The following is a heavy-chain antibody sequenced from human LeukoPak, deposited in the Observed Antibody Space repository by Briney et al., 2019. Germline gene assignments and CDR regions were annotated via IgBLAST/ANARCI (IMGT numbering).Heavy chain of an antibody. J-gene: IGHJ4*02. CDR2: IKSKTDGGTT. CDR3: AKDSAKKYDDY. V-gene: IGHV3-15*01. CDR1: GFTFSNAW. D-gene: IGHD2/OR15-2a*01. Sequence: GSLRLSCAASGFTFSNAWMSWVRQAPGKGLEWVGRIKSKTDGGTTDYAAPVKGRFTISRDDSKNTLYLQMNSLRAEDTAVYYCAKDSAKKYDDYWGQGTLVTVSS.